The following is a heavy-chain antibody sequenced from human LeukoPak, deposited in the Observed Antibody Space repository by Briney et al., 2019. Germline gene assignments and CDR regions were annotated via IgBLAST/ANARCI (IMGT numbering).Heavy chain of an antibody. J-gene: IGHJ4*02. CDR1: GYTFTSYD. D-gene: IGHD6-19*01. V-gene: IGHV1-8*01. Sequence: ASVKVSCKASGYTFTSYDINWVRQATGQGLEWMGWMNPNSGNTGYAQKFQGRVTMTRNTSISTAYMGLSSLRSEDTAVYYCARTHRKQWLANYFDYWGQGTLVTVSS. CDR2: MNPNSGNT. CDR3: ARTHRKQWLANYFDY.